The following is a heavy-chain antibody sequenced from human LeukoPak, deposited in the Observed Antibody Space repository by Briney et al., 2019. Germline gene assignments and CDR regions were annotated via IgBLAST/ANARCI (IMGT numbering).Heavy chain of an antibody. CDR3: ARVSYGDYSPPGAFDI. CDR2: IYYSGST. J-gene: IGHJ3*02. CDR1: GGSISSGDYY. D-gene: IGHD4-17*01. V-gene: IGHV4-30-4*01. Sequence: SQTLSLTCTVSGGSISSGDYYWSWIRQPPGKGLEWIGYIYYSGSTYYNPSLKSRVTISVDTSKNQFSLKLSSVTAADTAVYYCARVSYGDYSPPGAFDIWGQGTMVTVSS.